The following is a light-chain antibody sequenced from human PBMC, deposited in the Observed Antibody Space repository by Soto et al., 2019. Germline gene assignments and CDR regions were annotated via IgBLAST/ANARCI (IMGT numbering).Light chain of an antibody. CDR1: RSVSSN. J-gene: IGKJ1*01. V-gene: IGKV3-15*01. CDR3: QQYSNWPRT. Sequence: EIVMTQSPATLSVSPGERATLSCRASRSVSSNLAWYQQKPGQAPRLLIYGASTRATDIPPRFSGSGSGTDFTLTISSLQSEDFAVYYCQQYSNWPRTFGQGTKVEIK. CDR2: GAS.